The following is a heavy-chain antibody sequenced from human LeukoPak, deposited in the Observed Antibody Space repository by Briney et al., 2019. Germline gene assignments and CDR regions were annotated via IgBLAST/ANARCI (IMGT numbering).Heavy chain of an antibody. CDR3: ARVPDPNVWGATEDRWYFDY. CDR2: IIPILGIA. D-gene: IGHD1-26*01. Sequence: SVKVSCKASGGTFSSYTISWVRQAPGQGLEWMGRIIPILGIANYAQKFQGRVTITADKSTSTAYMELSSLRSEDTAVYYCARVPDPNVWGATEDRWYFDYWGQGTLVTVSS. J-gene: IGHJ4*02. CDR1: GGTFSSYT. V-gene: IGHV1-69*02.